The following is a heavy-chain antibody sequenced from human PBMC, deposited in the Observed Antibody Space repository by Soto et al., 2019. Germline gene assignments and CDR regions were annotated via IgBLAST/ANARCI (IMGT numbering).Heavy chain of an antibody. Sequence: QVQLQESGPGLVKPSGTLSLTCAVSGDSISSPKWWTWLRQPPGKGLEWIGDLPHIGTTNYNPSLKSRVILSVDKSQNQFSLSLTSVTAADTAIYYCAYSSGWYRHDVWGQGTSVTVSS. CDR2: LPHIGTT. V-gene: IGHV4-4*02. J-gene: IGHJ3*01. D-gene: IGHD6-19*01. CDR3: AYSSGWYRHDV. CDR1: GDSISSPKW.